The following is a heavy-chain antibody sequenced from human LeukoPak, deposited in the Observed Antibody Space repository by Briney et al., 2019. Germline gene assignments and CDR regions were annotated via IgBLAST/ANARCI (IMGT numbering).Heavy chain of an antibody. V-gene: IGHV3-30*18. CDR1: GFTFSSYA. D-gene: IGHD1-26*01. CDR3: AKDLGGF. J-gene: IGHJ4*02. CDR2: ISYDGSNK. Sequence: GGSLRLSCAASGFTFSSYAMSWVRQAPGKGLEWVAVISYDGSNKYYADSVKGRFTISRDNSKNTLYLQMNSLRAEDTAVYYCAKDLGGFWGQGTLVTVSS.